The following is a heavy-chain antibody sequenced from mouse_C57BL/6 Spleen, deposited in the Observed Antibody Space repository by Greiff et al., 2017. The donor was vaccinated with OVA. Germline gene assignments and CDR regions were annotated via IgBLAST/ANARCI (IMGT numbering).Heavy chain of an antibody. CDR3: ARYYYGSSPYYAMDY. J-gene: IGHJ4*01. CDR2: ISYDGSN. V-gene: IGHV3-6*01. Sequence: VQLKESGPGLVKPSQSLSLTCSVTGYSITSGYYWNWIRQFPGNKLEWMGYISYDGSNNYNPSLKNRISITRDTSKNQFFLKLNSVTTEDTATYYCARYYYGSSPYYAMDYWGQGTSVTVSS. CDR1: GYSITSGYY. D-gene: IGHD1-1*01.